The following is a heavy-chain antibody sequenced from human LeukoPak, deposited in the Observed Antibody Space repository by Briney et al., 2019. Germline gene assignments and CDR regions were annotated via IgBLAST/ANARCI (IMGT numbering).Heavy chain of an antibody. Sequence: ASVKVSCKASGYTFSGYYIHWVRQAPGQGLEWMGWISVYNGDTHYAQNLQGRLTLTTDTSTTTAYMELRSLRSDDTAVYYCARDHASSCQLFDSWGQGALVAVSS. CDR2: ISVYNGDT. V-gene: IGHV1-18*04. CDR1: GYTFSGYY. CDR3: ARDHASSCQLFDS. J-gene: IGHJ4*02. D-gene: IGHD6-13*01.